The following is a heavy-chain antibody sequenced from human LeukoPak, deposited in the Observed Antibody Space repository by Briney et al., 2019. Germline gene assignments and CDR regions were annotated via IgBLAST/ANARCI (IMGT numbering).Heavy chain of an antibody. V-gene: IGHV6-1*01. CDR1: GDSVSGNSAVA. CDR2: TYYRSKWNN. J-gene: IGHJ4*02. D-gene: IGHD2/OR15-2a*01. Sequence: SQTLSLTCAICGDSVSGNSAVAWNWLRQSASRGLEWLGRTYYRSKWNNDYAASVKSRITINPDTSKNQFSLHLNSVTPEDTAVYYCARGRNSGFDYWGQGTLVTVSS. CDR3: ARGRNSGFDY.